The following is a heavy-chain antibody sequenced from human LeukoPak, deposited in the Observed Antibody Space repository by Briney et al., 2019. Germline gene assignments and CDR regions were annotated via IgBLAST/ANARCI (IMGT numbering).Heavy chain of an antibody. CDR3: ARGAGGSGWFNYYYYYMDV. J-gene: IGHJ6*03. CDR1: GYTFTSYG. CDR2: ISAYNGNT. D-gene: IGHD6-19*01. Sequence: GASVKVSCKASGYTFTSYGISWVRQAPGQGLEWMGWISAYNGNTNYAQKLQGRVTMTTDTSTSTAYMELRSLRSDGTAVYYCARGAGGSGWFNYYYYYMDVWGKGTTVTISS. V-gene: IGHV1-18*01.